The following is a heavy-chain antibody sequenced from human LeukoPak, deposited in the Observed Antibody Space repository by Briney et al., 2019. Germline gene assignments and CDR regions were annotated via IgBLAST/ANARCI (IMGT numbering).Heavy chain of an antibody. CDR3: AREVYSSSWYRGHFDY. D-gene: IGHD6-13*01. Sequence: ASETLSLTCTVSGGSISSYYWSWIRQPPGKGLECIGYIYYSGSTNYNPSLKSRVIISVDASKNQFSLKLSSVTAADTAVYYCAREVYSSSWYRGHFDYWGQGTLVTVSS. V-gene: IGHV4-59*01. CDR1: GGSISSYY. J-gene: IGHJ4*02. CDR2: IYYSGST.